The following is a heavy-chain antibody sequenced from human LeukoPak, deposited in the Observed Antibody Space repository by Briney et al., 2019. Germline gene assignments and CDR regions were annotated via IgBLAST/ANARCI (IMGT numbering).Heavy chain of an antibody. V-gene: IGHV1-69*06. D-gene: IGHD3-10*01. Sequence: SVKVSCKASGGTFSSYAISWVRQAPGQGLEWMGGIIPIFGTANYAQKFQGRVTITADKSTSTAYMELSSLRSEDTAVYYCARDSSGSGSYSPGWFDPWGQGTLVTVSS. J-gene: IGHJ5*02. CDR1: GGTFSSYA. CDR3: ARDSSGSGSYSPGWFDP. CDR2: IIPIFGTA.